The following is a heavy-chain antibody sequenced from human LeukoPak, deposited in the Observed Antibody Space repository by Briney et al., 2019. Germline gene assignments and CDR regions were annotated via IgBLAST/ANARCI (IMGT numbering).Heavy chain of an antibody. CDR2: ISYDGSNK. CDR3: AKDRDWYYFDY. Sequence: GGSQRLYCAPPGFTFSSYGMHWVRQAPGKGLEWVAVISYDGSNKYYADSVKGRFTISKDNSKNTLYLQMNSLRAEDTAVYYCAKDRDWYYFDYWGQGTLVTVSS. D-gene: IGHD5-24*01. V-gene: IGHV3-30*18. J-gene: IGHJ4*02. CDR1: GFTFSSYG.